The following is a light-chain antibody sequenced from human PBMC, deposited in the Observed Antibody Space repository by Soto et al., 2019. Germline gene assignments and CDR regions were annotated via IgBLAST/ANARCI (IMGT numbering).Light chain of an antibody. Sequence: IVWTQSPGTLSVSPGERATLSCRASQGVSSSYLAWYQQRPGQAPRLLIYGAYSRATGIPDRFSGSGSGTDFTLTISRLEPEDFAVYYCQHYGSTSLTFGGGTNVEIK. CDR3: QHYGSTSLT. CDR2: GAY. J-gene: IGKJ4*01. V-gene: IGKV3-20*01. CDR1: QGVSSSY.